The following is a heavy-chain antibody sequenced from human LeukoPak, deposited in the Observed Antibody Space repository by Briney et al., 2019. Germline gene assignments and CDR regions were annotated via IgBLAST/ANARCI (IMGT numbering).Heavy chain of an antibody. J-gene: IGHJ4*02. D-gene: IGHD5-18*01. CDR2: IYYSGST. V-gene: IGHV4-30-4*01. Sequence: PSQTLSLTCTVSGVSISSGDYYWSWLRQPPGKGLEWIGYIYYSGSTYYNPSLKSRVTISVDTSKNQFSLKLSSVTAADTAVYYCARSGYSYGYVVDYWGQGTLVTVSS. CDR1: GVSISSGDYY. CDR3: ARSGYSYGYVVDY.